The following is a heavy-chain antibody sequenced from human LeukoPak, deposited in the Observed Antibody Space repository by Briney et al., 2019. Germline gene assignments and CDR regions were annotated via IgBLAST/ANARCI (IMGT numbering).Heavy chain of an antibody. CDR2: INYNGANT. Sequence: PGGSLRLSCVASGFSFDGYGMSWVRQAPEKGLEWVSSINYNGANTAYVDSVKGRFTISRDNAKNSLYLQMNSLRAEDTAVYYCARHLSGVTGYTYGRGIDYWGQGTLVTVSS. V-gene: IGHV3-20*04. CDR1: GFSFDGYG. D-gene: IGHD5-18*01. CDR3: ARHLSGVTGYTYGRGIDY. J-gene: IGHJ4*02.